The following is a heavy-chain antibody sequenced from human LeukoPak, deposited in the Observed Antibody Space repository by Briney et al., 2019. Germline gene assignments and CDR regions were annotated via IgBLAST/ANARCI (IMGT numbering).Heavy chain of an antibody. CDR3: ARDRGWGYFDY. J-gene: IGHJ4*02. Sequence: PGGSLRLSCAASGFAVSTNYMSWVRQAPGKGLEWVPIIYSGGSTYYADSVKGRFTISRDNAKNSLYLQMNSLRAEDTAVYYCARDRGWGYFDYWGQGTLVTVSS. CDR2: IYSGGST. CDR1: GFAVSTNY. V-gene: IGHV3-53*01. D-gene: IGHD2-21*01.